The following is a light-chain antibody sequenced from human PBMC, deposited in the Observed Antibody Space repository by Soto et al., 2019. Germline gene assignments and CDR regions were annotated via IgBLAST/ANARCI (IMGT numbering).Light chain of an antibody. J-gene: IGLJ1*01. Sequence: ALTQPRSVSGSPGQSVTVSCTGTGSDVGGYNYVSWYQQHPGKAPKLMIYDVTKRPSGVPYRFSGSKSGNTAYLTISGLQADDEADYYCCSYAGTYTYVFGIGTKVTVL. CDR2: DVT. CDR3: CSYAGTYTYV. V-gene: IGLV2-11*01. CDR1: GSDVGGYNY.